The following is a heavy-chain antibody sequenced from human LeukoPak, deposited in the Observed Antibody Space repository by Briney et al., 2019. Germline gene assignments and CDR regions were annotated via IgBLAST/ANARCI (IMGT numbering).Heavy chain of an antibody. J-gene: IGHJ4*02. CDR3: ARDSKMGLDY. D-gene: IGHD5-24*01. V-gene: IGHV3-48*03. CDR2: ISSSCTTI. CDR1: GFTFSSYE. Sequence: GGXXRLSCAASGFTFSSYEMNWVRQAPGKGLEWVSYISSSCTTIYYAFSVKGLFPISRDNAKNSLYLQMNSLRAEDTAVYYCARDSKMGLDYWGQGTLVTVSS.